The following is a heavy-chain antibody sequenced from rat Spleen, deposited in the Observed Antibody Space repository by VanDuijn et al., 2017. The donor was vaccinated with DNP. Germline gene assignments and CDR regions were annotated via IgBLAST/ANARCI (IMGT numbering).Heavy chain of an antibody. J-gene: IGHJ2*01. CDR2: IWSNGGT. V-gene: IGHV2-4*01. D-gene: IGHD1-1*01. CDR1: GFPLTSYG. CDR3: TRDEWPYYFDY. Sequence: QVQLKESGPGLVQPSRTLSLTCTFSGFPLTSYGVSWVRQPPGKGLEWMGVIWSNGGTDHNSAIKSRLSISRDTSKSQVFLKMNSLQTDDTGTYYCTRDEWPYYFDYWGQGVMVTVSS.